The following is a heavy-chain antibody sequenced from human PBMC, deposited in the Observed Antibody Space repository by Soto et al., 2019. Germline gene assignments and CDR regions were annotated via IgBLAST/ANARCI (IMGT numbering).Heavy chain of an antibody. D-gene: IGHD3-22*01. V-gene: IGHV4-31*03. CDR1: GGSISSGGYY. J-gene: IGHJ5*02. Sequence: PSETLSLTCTVSGGSISSGGYYWSWIRQHPGKGLEWIGYIYYSGSTYYNPSLKSRVTISVDTSKNQFSLKLSSVTAADTAVYYCARVFSETHETEKWFMNWFDPWGQGTLVTVSS. CDR2: IYYSGST. CDR3: ARVFSETHETEKWFMNWFDP.